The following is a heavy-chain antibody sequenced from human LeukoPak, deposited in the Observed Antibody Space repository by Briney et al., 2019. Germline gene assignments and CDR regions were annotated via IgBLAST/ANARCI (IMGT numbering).Heavy chain of an antibody. CDR2: ISAYNGNT. CDR3: ARDGMITFGGVIVLREAFDI. V-gene: IGHV1-18*01. CDR1: GYTFTSYD. J-gene: IGHJ3*02. Sequence: ASVKVPCKASGYTFTSYDISWVRQAPGQGLEWMGWISAYNGNTNYAQKLQGRVTMTTDTSTSTAYMELRSLRSDDTAVYYCARDGMITFGGVIVLREAFDIWGQGTMVTVSS. D-gene: IGHD3-16*02.